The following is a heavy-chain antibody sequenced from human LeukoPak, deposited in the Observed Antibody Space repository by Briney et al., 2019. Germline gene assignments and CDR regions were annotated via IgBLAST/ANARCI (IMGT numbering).Heavy chain of an antibody. V-gene: IGHV4-34*01. CDR2: INHSGST. J-gene: IGHJ4*02. CDR3: ARTTTVTGADY. CDR1: GGSFSGYY. Sequence: PSETLSLTRAVYGGSFSGYYWSWIRQPPGKGLEWIGEINHSGSTNYNPSLKSRVTISVDTSKNQFSLKLGSVTAADAAVYYCARTTTVTGADYWGQGTLVTVSS. D-gene: IGHD4-17*01.